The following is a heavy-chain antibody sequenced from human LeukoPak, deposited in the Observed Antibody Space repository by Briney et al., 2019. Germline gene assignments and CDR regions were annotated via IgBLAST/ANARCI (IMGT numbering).Heavy chain of an antibody. CDR1: GFTFSSYS. J-gene: IGHJ6*02. CDR3: ARLSYGSGTLYYYYYGMDV. Sequence: GGSLRLSCAASGFTFSSYSMNWVRQAPGKGLEWVSSISSSSSYIYYADSVKGRFTISRDNAKNSLYLQMNSLRAEDTAVYYCARLSYGSGTLYYYYYGMDVWGQGTTVTVSS. V-gene: IGHV3-21*01. CDR2: ISSSSSYI. D-gene: IGHD3-10*01.